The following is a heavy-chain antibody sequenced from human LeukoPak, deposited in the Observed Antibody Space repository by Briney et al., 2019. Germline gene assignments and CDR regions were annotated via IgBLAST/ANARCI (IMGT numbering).Heavy chain of an antibody. Sequence: GGSLRLSCAASGFTVSSNYMSWVRQAPGKGLEWVSVIYSGGSTYYADSVKGRFTISRDNTENSLYLQMNSLTADDTAVYYCARDPLNGDHFDYWGQGTLVTVSS. J-gene: IGHJ4*02. V-gene: IGHV3-53*01. D-gene: IGHD4-17*01. CDR2: IYSGGST. CDR1: GFTVSSNY. CDR3: ARDPLNGDHFDY.